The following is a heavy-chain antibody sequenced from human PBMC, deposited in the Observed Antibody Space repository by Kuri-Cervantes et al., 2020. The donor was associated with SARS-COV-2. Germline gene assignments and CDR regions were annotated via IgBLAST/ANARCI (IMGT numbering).Heavy chain of an antibody. CDR1: GGSISSSSYY. D-gene: IGHD5-18*01. J-gene: IGHJ4*02. V-gene: IGHV4-39*07. CDR3: ARDLGYSYGENFNY. Sequence: ESLKISCTVSGGSISSSSYYWGWIRQPPGKGLEWIGSIYYSGSTYYNPSLKSRVTISVDTSKNQFSLKLSSVTAADTAVYFCARDLGYSYGENFNYWGQGTLVTVSS. CDR2: IYYSGST.